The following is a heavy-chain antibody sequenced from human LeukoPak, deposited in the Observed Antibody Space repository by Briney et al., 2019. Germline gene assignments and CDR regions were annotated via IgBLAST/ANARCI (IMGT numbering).Heavy chain of an antibody. CDR1: GFTFSSYA. CDR2: ISYDGSNK. CDR3: AQDYGGNFGDD. J-gene: IGHJ4*02. Sequence: GGSLRLSCAASGFTFSSYAMHWVRQAPGKGLEWVAVISYDGSNKYYADSVKGRFTISRDNSKNTLYLQMNSPRAEDTAVYYCAQDYGGNFGDDWGQGTLVTVSS. V-gene: IGHV3-30*04. D-gene: IGHD4-23*01.